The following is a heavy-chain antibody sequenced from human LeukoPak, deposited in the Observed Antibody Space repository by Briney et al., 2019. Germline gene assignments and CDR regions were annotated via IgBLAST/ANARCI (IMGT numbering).Heavy chain of an antibody. CDR2: ISYDGSNK. V-gene: IGHV3-30*19. J-gene: IGHJ3*02. CDR1: AFTFSSYD. CDR3: ARETFTIFGVVDDAFDI. D-gene: IGHD3-3*01. Sequence: GGSLRLSCGASAFTFSSYDMHWVRQAPGKGLEWVAVISYDGSNKYYADSVKGRFTISRDNSKNTLYLQMNSLRAEDTAVYYCARETFTIFGVVDDAFDIWGQGTMVTVSS.